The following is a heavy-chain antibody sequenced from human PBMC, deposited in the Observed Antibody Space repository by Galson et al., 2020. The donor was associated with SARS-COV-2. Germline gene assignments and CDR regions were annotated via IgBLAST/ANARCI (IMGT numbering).Heavy chain of an antibody. J-gene: IGHJ3*02. Sequence: GGSLRLSCAASGFTVSSSYMSWVRQAPGRGLEWVSVIYSGGTTYYTDSVKSRFTVSRDNSKDTLYLQMNTLRAEDTAVYYWARHYDSTGFYAFDIWGQGTAVTVSS. CDR1: GFTVSSSY. D-gene: IGHD3-22*01. CDR3: ARHYDSTGFYAFDI. CDR2: IYSGGTT. V-gene: IGHV3-53*01.